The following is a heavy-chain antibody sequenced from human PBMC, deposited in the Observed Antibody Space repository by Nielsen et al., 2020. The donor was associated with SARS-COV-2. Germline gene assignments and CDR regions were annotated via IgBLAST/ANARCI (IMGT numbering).Heavy chain of an antibody. CDR2: ISSSSSTI. Sequence: GESLKISCAASGFTFRSYGMNWVRQAPGKGLEWASYISSSSSTIYYADSVKGRFTISRDNAKNSLYLQMNSLRVEDTAVYYCARDLGYCYSTSCYTLAFDIWGQGTMVTVSS. J-gene: IGHJ3*02. V-gene: IGHV3-48*01. CDR3: ARDLGYCYSTSCYTLAFDI. CDR1: GFTFRSYG. D-gene: IGHD2-2*02.